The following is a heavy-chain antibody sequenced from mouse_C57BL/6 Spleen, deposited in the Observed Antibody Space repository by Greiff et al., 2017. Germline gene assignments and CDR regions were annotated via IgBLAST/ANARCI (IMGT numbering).Heavy chain of an antibody. V-gene: IGHV1-52*01. CDR2: IDPSDSET. CDR3: ARAWLPLAMDY. CDR1: GYTFTSYW. Sequence: QVQLQQPGAELVRPGSSVKLSCKASGYTFTSYWMHWVKQRPIQGLEWIGNIDPSDSETHYNQKFKDKATLTVDKSSSTAYMQLSSLTSEDSAVYYCARAWLPLAMDYWGQGTSVTVAS. J-gene: IGHJ4*01. D-gene: IGHD1-2*01.